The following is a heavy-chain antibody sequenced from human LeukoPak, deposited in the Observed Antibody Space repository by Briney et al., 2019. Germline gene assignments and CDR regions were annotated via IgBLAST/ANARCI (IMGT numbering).Heavy chain of an antibody. CDR3: ARAAYVGANSWPGH. CDR2: INPNSGDT. J-gene: IGHJ4*02. D-gene: IGHD3-10*02. CDR1: GYTFTDYF. Sequence: ASVKVSCKASGYTFTDYFIHWVRQAPGQGLEWLGWINPNSGDTKYTQKFQGRVTMTRDTSITTAYMELSGLKSDDTAVFYCARAAYVGANSWPGHWGQGTLVTVSS. V-gene: IGHV1-2*02.